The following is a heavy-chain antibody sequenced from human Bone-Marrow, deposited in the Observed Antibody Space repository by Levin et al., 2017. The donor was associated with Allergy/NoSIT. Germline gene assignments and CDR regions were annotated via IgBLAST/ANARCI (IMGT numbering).Heavy chain of an antibody. CDR2: IYFTGST. CDR3: ARLYCDGDCHPGYFDS. D-gene: IGHD2-21*02. CDR1: GDSISSSSTSY. J-gene: IGHJ4*02. V-gene: IGHV4-39*01. Sequence: SETLSLTCTVSGDSISSSSTSYWGWIRQAPGKGLDWIGNIYFTGSTDYSPSIRSQFTISIDTSKNQFSLRLTVVAAADAAIYYCARLYCDGDCHPGYFDSWGQGTPVIVSS.